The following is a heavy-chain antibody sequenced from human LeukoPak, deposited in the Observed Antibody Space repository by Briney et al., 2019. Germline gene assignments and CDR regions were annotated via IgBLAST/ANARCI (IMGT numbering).Heavy chain of an antibody. V-gene: IGHV4-34*01. D-gene: IGHD3-3*01. CDR1: GGSFSGYY. CDR3: ARGNYDFWSGYHPFDY. Sequence: SETLSLTCAVYGGSFSGYYWSWIRQPLGKGLEWIGEINHSGSTNYNPSLKSRVTISVDTSKNQFSLKLSSVTAADTAVYYCARGNYDFWSGYHPFDYWGQGTLVTVSS. CDR2: INHSGST. J-gene: IGHJ4*02.